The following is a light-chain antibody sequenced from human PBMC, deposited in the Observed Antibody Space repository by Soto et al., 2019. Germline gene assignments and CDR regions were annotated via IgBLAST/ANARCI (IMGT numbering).Light chain of an antibody. Sequence: QSVLTQPPSASGTPGQRVTISCSGGGSSIGTNTVNWYRQLPGTAPKLVIFGDNQRPSGVPDRFSGSKSGTLASLAISGLQSEDEADYYCAAWDGSLNNVLFGGGTKLTVL. CDR2: GDN. CDR1: GSSIGTNT. V-gene: IGLV1-44*01. CDR3: AAWDGSLNNVL. J-gene: IGLJ2*01.